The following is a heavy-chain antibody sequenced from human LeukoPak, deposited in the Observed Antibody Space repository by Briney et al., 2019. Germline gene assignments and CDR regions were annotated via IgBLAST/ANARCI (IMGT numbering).Heavy chain of an antibody. CDR2: ISGSGAST. CDR3: ANGLAAAGNSLLRDFYNFIDV. J-gene: IGHJ6*03. Sequence: GGSLRLSCVASGFTFNNYAMHWVRQAPGKGLEWVSSISGSGASTYYADSFKGRFLISRDESKNTLYLQMNNLRAEDSALYFCANGLAAAGNSLLRDFYNFIDVWGKGTTVTVSS. D-gene: IGHD6-25*01. V-gene: IGHV3-23*01. CDR1: GFTFNNYA.